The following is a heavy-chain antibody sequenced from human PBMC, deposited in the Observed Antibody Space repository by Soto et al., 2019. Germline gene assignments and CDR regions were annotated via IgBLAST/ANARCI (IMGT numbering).Heavy chain of an antibody. Sequence: SETLSLTCAVYGGSSSGYYWSWIRQPPGKGLEWIGEINHSGSTNYNPSLKSRVTISVDTSKNQFSLKLSSVTAADTAVYYCARSPLLKIPSSTSLYYFDYWGQGTLVTVSS. V-gene: IGHV4-34*01. J-gene: IGHJ4*02. CDR1: GGSSSGYY. CDR2: INHSGST. CDR3: ARSPLLKIPSSTSLYYFDY. D-gene: IGHD2-2*01.